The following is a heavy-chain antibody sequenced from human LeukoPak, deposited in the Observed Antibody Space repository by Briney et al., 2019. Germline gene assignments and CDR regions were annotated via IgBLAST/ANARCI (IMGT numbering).Heavy chain of an antibody. D-gene: IGHD3-9*01. CDR3: ARSALRYFDWYDSHFDY. CDR1: GFTFSSYE. J-gene: IGHJ4*02. Sequence: PGGSLRLSCAASGFTFSSYEMNWVRQAPGKGLEWVSYISSSGSTIYYADSVKGRFTISRDNAKNSLYLQMNSLRAEDTAVYYCARSALRYFDWYDSHFDYWGQGTLVTVSS. CDR2: ISSSGSTI. V-gene: IGHV3-48*03.